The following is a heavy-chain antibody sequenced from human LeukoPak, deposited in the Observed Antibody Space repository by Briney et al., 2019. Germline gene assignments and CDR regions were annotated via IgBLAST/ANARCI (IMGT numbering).Heavy chain of an antibody. J-gene: IGHJ4*02. CDR1: GGSISSSSYY. V-gene: IGHV4-39*02. Sequence: PSETLSLTCTVSGGSISSSSYYWGWIRQPPGKGLEWIGSIYYSGSTYYNPSLKSRVTISVDTSKNQFSLKLSSVTAADTAVYYCAREDPHSLGSSLDYWGQGTLVTVSS. CDR3: AREDPHSLGSSLDY. D-gene: IGHD6-13*01. CDR2: IYYSGST.